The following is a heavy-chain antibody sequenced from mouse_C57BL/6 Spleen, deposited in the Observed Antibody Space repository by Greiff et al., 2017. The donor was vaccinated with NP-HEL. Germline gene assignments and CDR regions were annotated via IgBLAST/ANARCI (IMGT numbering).Heavy chain of an antibody. CDR2: ISSGGSYT. D-gene: IGHD2-2*01. V-gene: IGHV5-6*01. CDR1: GFTFSSYG. CDR3: ACMVTRYLYN. Sequence: EVKLMESGGDLVKPGGSLKLSCAASGFTFSSYGMSWVRQTPDKRLERVATISSGGSYTYYPDSVKVRFTIARDNAKNTLYLQMSSLKSGDTAMYFCACMVTRYLYNWSQGTTLTVSS. J-gene: IGHJ2*01.